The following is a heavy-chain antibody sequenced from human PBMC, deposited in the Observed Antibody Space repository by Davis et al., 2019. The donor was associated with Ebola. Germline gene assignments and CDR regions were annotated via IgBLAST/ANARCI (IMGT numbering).Heavy chain of an antibody. J-gene: IGHJ3*02. CDR2: MNPNSGNT. Sequence: ASVKVSCQASGYTFTRYDINRVRQATRQGLEGVGWMNPNSGNTGSAQKFQGRVTMTTATSTSTAYMELRSLRAEDTAVYYCAKDIPLEYCSSTSCPLRDAFDIWGQGTMVTVSS. CDR1: GYTFTRYD. CDR3: AKDIPLEYCSSTSCPLRDAFDI. V-gene: IGHV1-8*01. D-gene: IGHD2-2*01.